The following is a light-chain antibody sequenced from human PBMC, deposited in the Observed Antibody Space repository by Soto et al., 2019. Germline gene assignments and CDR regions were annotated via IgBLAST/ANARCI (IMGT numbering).Light chain of an antibody. CDR3: ASYKSGATYV. Sequence: QSVLTQPASVSGSPGQSITISCTGTFSDVGGYNYVSWYQVYPGKAPKLIIHEVNERPSGVSNRFSGSKSDNTASLTISGLQAEDEADYYCASYKSGATYVFGGGTQLTVL. CDR2: EVN. J-gene: IGLJ7*01. V-gene: IGLV2-14*01. CDR1: FSDVGGYNY.